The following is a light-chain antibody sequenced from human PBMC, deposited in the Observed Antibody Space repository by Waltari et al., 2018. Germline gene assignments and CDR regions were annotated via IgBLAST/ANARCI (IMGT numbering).Light chain of an antibody. CDR1: QSVNSY. Sequence: EIVLTQSQATLSLSPGERATFSCKTSQSVNSYLAWYQQKPGQAPRLLIYDAFNRDTGIPARFSGTGSGTDFTLTISSLEPEDFAVYYCQQRSTWPLTFGGGTKVEIK. J-gene: IGKJ4*01. CDR2: DAF. CDR3: QQRSTWPLT. V-gene: IGKV3-11*01.